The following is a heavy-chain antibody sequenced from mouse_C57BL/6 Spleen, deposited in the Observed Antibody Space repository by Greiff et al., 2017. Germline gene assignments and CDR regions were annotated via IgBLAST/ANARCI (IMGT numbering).Heavy chain of an antibody. V-gene: IGHV1-81*01. D-gene: IGHD1-1*01. J-gene: IGHJ2*01. CDR2: IYPRSGNT. Sequence: VKLQESGAELARPGASVKLSCKASGYTFTSSGISWVKQRTGQGLEWIGEIYPRSGNTYYNEKFKGKATLTADKSSSTAYMELRSLTSEDSAVYFCARGGSYAFDYWGQGTTLTVSS. CDR1: GYTFTSSG. CDR3: ARGGSYAFDY.